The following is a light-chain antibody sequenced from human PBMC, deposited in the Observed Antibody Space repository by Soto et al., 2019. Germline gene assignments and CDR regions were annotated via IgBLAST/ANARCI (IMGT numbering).Light chain of an antibody. CDR2: GAS. J-gene: IGKJ3*01. V-gene: IGKV1-39*01. CDR1: RSISNY. Sequence: DIQMTQSPSSLSASVGYAVSLTCRASRSISNYLNWYQQKPGRAPKLLISGASSLQRGVPSRFSARGSGTTFTLTINSLQHDDFAIYFCQQSYTAPYTFGHGTKVDIK. CDR3: QQSYTAPYT.